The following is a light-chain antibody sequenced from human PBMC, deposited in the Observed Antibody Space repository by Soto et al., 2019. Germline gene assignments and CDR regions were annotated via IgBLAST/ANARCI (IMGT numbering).Light chain of an antibody. CDR3: QHYNNWPPYT. CDR2: DAS. CDR1: QRISSN. J-gene: IGKJ2*01. V-gene: IGKV3-15*01. Sequence: EIVMTQSPATLSVSPGERATLSCRASQRISSNLAWYQQKPGQTPRLLIYDASTRATGIPARFSGSGSGTEFTLTISSLQSEDFAVYYCQHYNNWPPYTFGQGTRLEIK.